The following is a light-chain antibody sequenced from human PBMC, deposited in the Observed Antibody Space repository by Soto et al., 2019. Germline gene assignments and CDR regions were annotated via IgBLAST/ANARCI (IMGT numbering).Light chain of an antibody. CDR1: QSISSW. J-gene: IGKJ1*01. CDR3: QQYNDYSRT. Sequence: DIQMTQSPSTLSASVGDRVTITCRASQSISSWLAWYQQKPGKAPKLLIYKESRLESGVQSRLSGIGSGTDFTLTISSLQPDDFATYYCQQYNDYSRTFGQGTKVDIK. CDR2: KES. V-gene: IGKV1-5*03.